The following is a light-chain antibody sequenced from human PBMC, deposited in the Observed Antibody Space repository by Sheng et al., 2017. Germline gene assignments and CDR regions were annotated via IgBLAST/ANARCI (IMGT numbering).Light chain of an antibody. Sequence: QSALSQPASVSGSPGQSITISCTATGSDVRVYNYVSWYQQHPGKAPKLIIYNVNNRPSGVSDRFSGSRSGNTASLTISGLQTEDEADYYCGTWDTSLTSGAVFGTGTKVTVL. J-gene: IGLJ1*01. V-gene: IGLV2-14*03. CDR1: GSDVRVYNY. CDR3: GTWDTSLTSGAV. CDR2: NVN.